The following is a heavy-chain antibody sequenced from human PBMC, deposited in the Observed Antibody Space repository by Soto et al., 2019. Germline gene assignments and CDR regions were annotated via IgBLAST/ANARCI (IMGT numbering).Heavy chain of an antibody. J-gene: IGHJ5*02. Sequence: ASVKVSCKASGYTFTSYAMNWVRQAPGQRLEWMGWINAGNGNTKYSQKFQGRVTITRDTSASTAYMELSSLRSEDTAVYYCARDPGYSFGKPWGQGPLVPVSP. D-gene: IGHD5-18*01. CDR1: GYTFTSYA. V-gene: IGHV1-3*01. CDR2: INAGNGNT. CDR3: ARDPGYSFGKP.